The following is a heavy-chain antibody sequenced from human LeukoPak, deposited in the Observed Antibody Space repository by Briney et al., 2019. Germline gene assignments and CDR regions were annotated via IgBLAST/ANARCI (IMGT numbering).Heavy chain of an antibody. CDR3: ARDSDYSGNGNGDWFDP. CDR2: ISNYFGVT. V-gene: IGHV1-18*04. J-gene: IGHJ5*02. D-gene: IGHD4-11*01. Sequence: ASVNVSCKASGFRFTSFGVSWVRQAPGQGLEWMGRISNYFGVTHYAEKFEDRVTMTIDTSTATAYMELRSLRYDDTAIYYCARDSDYSGNGNGDWFDPWGQGTVVTVSS. CDR1: GFRFTSFG.